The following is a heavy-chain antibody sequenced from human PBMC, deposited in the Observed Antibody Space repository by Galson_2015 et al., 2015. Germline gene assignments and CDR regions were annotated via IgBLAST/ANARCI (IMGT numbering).Heavy chain of an antibody. CDR1: GFTFSSYA. CDR3: AADVDYYGSGSYYWSL. Sequence: SLRLSCAASGFTFSSYAMSWVRQAPGKGLEWVSAISGSGGSTYYADSVKGRFTISRDNSKNTPYLQMNSLRAEDTAVYYCAADVDYYGSGSYYWSLWGQGTLVTVSS. J-gene: IGHJ4*02. V-gene: IGHV3-23*01. D-gene: IGHD3-10*01. CDR2: ISGSGGST.